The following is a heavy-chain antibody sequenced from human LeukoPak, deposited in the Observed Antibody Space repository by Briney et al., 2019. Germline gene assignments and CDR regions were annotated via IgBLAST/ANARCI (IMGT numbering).Heavy chain of an antibody. CDR1: GYTFTSYG. J-gene: IGHJ4*02. D-gene: IGHD6-19*01. CDR2: ISAYNGNT. CDR3: ATAPLNGYTSGWYSFDY. Sequence: ASVKVSCKASGYTFTSYGISWVRQAPGQGLKWMGWISAYNGNTKYAQKFQGRVTMTTDTSTSTAYMELRSLRSDDTAVYYCATAPLNGYTSGWYSFDYWGQGTLVTVSS. V-gene: IGHV1-18*01.